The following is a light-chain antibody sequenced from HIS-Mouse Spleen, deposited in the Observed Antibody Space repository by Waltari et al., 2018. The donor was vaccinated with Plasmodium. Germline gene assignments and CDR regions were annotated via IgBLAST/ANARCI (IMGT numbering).Light chain of an antibody. CDR1: SSDVGSYNL. Sequence: QSALTQPASVSGSPGQSITISCTGTSSDVGSYNLVSWYQQHPGKAPKLMIYEGSKRPSGFSNRYSGYKSGSTASLTISGLQAEDEADYYCCSYAGSSTWVFGGGTKLTVL. CDR2: EGS. V-gene: IGLV2-23*01. J-gene: IGLJ3*02. CDR3: CSYAGSSTWV.